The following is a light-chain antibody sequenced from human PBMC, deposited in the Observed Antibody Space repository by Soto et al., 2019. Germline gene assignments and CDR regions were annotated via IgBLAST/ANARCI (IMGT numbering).Light chain of an antibody. V-gene: IGKV1-5*03. Sequence: DIQMTQSPSTLSASVGDRDTITCRASQTINRWLAWYQQKPGKAPKLLIHKASTLQGGVPSRFSGSASETEFTLTISSLQPNDFATYFCLQYIHYPLTFGGGTKVEIK. CDR1: QTINRW. CDR2: KAS. CDR3: LQYIHYPLT. J-gene: IGKJ4*01.